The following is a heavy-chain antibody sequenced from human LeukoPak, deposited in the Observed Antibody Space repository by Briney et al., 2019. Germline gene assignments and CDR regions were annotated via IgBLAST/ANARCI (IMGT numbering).Heavy chain of an antibody. V-gene: IGHV4-38-2*02. J-gene: IGHJ4*02. D-gene: IGHD1/OR15-1a*01. CDR2: IYHSGST. CDR3: ARDTQTKGFDY. Sequence: SETLSLTCAVSGYSISSGYYWGWIRQPPGKGLEWIGSIYHSGSTYYNPSLKSRVTISVDTSKNQFSLKLSSVTAADTAVCYCARDTQTKGFDYWGQGTLVTVSS. CDR1: GYSISSGYY.